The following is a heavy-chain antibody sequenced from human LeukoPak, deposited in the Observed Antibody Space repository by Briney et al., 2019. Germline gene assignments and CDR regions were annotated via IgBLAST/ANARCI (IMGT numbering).Heavy chain of an antibody. J-gene: IGHJ4*02. CDR2: IYHSGST. V-gene: IGHV4-30-2*01. Sequence: PSDTLFLICAVSGGSISRGGDSWSLIRQTPGKILEWTGDIYHSGSTYYNPSLKSRVTISVDRSKNQFSLKLSSVTAAVFFFKQKTAYEILTGFVFDYWGQGTLVTVSS. CDR3: TAYEILTGFVFDY. CDR1: GGSISRGGDS. D-gene: IGHD3-9*01.